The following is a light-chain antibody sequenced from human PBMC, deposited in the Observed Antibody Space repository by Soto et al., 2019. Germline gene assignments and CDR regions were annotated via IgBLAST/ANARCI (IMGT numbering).Light chain of an antibody. J-gene: IGKJ4*01. CDR2: GAS. CDR1: QSVSSSY. CDR3: QQYGSSPLT. V-gene: IGKV3-20*01. Sequence: EIVLTQSPGTLSLSPGERATLSCRASQSVSSSYLAWYQQKPGQAPRLLIYGASSRATGIPDRFSGSGSGTDFTLTISRLEPEDFAVYYCQQYGSSPLTFGGGDQGGYQ.